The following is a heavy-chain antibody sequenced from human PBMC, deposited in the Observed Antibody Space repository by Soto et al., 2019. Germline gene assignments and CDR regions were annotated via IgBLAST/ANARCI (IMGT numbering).Heavy chain of an antibody. V-gene: IGHV3-30*18. CDR1: GLTFSSYG. Sequence: QVQLVESGGGVVQPGRSLRLSCAASGLTFSSYGMHWVRQAPGKGLEWVAVISYDGSNKYYADSVKGRFTISRDNSKNTLYLQMNSLRAEDTAVYYCAKEVRYSSGWYQRDYYYYGMDVWGQGTTVTVSS. D-gene: IGHD6-19*01. CDR2: ISYDGSNK. J-gene: IGHJ6*02. CDR3: AKEVRYSSGWYQRDYYYYGMDV.